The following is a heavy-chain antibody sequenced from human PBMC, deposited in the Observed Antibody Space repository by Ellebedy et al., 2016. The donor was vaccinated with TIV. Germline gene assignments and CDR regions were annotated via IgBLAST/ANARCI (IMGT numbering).Heavy chain of an antibody. CDR3: ASAGDYVGGFDY. CDR2: IDPSDSFT. J-gene: IGHJ4*02. V-gene: IGHV5-10-1*01. D-gene: IGHD4-17*01. Sequence: GESLKIPCKGSGYSFTSYWISWVRQMPGKGLEWMGRIDPSDSFTNYSPSFQGHVTISADKSISTAYLQWSSLKASATAMYYCASAGDYVGGFDYWGQGTLVTVSS. CDR1: GYSFTSYW.